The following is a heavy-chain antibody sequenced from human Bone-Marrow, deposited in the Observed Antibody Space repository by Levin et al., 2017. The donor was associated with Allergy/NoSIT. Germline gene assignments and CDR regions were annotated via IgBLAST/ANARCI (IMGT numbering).Heavy chain of an antibody. CDR2: INPNTGST. CDR1: GYTFTAYY. V-gene: IGHV1-2*06. J-gene: IGHJ6*03. Sequence: ASVKVSCTASGYTFTAYYIHWVRQAPGQGLEWVGRINPNTGSTHHAQKFKGRVTMTRDTSISTAYMDLARLGSDDTAVYYCARSLLRLGDLQGVMRPGNYYHMGVWGKGTMVTVSS. D-gene: IGHD3-16*01. CDR3: ARSLLRLGDLQGVMRPGNYYHMGV.